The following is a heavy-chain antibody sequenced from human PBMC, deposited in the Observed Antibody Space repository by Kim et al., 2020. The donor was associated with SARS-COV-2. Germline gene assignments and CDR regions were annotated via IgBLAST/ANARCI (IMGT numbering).Heavy chain of an antibody. V-gene: IGHV5-10-1*01. Sequence: YSPPFQGHVTISADKSISTAYLQWSSLKASDTAMYYCARHRRGSSWSFDYWGQGTLVTVSS. D-gene: IGHD6-13*01. CDR3: ARHRRGSSWSFDY. J-gene: IGHJ4*02.